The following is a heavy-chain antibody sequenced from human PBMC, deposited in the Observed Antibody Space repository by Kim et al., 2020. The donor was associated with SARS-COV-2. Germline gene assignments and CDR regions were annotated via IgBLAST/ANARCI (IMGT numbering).Heavy chain of an antibody. D-gene: IGHD6-13*01. V-gene: IGHV4-59*08. CDR2: IYYSGST. CDR3: ARHQGYSSSWYAGWFDP. Sequence: SETLSLTCTVSGGSISSYYWSWIRQPPGKGLEWIGYIYYSGSTNYNPSLKSRVTISVDTSKNQFSLKLSSVTAADTAVYYCARHQGYSSSWYAGWFDPWGQGTLVTVSS. J-gene: IGHJ5*02. CDR1: GGSISSYY.